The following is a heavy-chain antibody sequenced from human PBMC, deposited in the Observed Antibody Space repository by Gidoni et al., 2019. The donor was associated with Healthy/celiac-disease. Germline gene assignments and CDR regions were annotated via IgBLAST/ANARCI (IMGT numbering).Heavy chain of an antibody. D-gene: IGHD3-9*01. J-gene: IGHJ6*03. CDR2: IYYSGSN. CDR3: ARFGRDILTLGYYYMDV. V-gene: IGHV4-31*03. CDR1: GGSISSGCYY. Sequence: QVQLQESGPGLGKPSQTLSLACTVSGGSISSGCYYWSWIRQHPGKGLEWIGYIYYSGSNYYNPSVKSRVTISVDTSKNQFSLKLSSVTAADTAVYYCARFGRDILTLGYYYMDVWGKGTTVTVSS.